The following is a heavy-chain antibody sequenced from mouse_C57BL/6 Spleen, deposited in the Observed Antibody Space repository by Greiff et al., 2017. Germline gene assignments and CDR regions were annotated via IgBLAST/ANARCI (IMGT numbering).Heavy chain of an antibody. CDR2: ISSGSSTI. J-gene: IGHJ4*01. V-gene: IGHV5-17*01. CDR3: ARGIYYDYDDAMDY. CDR1: GFTFSDYG. Sequence: EVQGVESGGGLVKPGGSLKLSCAASGFTFSDYGMHWVRQAPEKGLEWVAYISSGSSTIYYADTVKGRFTISRDNAKNTLFLQMTSLRSEDTGMYYCARGIYYDYDDAMDYWGQGTSVTVSS. D-gene: IGHD2-4*01.